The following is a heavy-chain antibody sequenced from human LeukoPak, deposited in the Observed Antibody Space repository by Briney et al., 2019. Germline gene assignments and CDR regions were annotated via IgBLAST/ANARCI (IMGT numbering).Heavy chain of an antibody. Sequence: SETLSLTCTVSGGSISSYYWSWIRQPPGKELEWIGYLYYSGSTNYNPSFKSRVTMSVVTSKNQFSLKLNSMTAADTAVYFCARGRYNDYGFAYWGQGTLVTVSS. J-gene: IGHJ4*02. CDR3: ARGRYNDYGFAY. CDR2: LYYSGST. D-gene: IGHD4-17*01. V-gene: IGHV4-59*01. CDR1: GGSISSYY.